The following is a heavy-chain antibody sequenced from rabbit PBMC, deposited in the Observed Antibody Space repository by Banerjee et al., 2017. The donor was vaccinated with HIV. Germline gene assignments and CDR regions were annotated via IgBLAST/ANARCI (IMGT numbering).Heavy chain of an antibody. Sequence: QSLEESGGDLVKPGASLTLTCTASGFSFSSGYDMCWVRQAPGKGLEWIACIYTGSSGSTYYASWAKGRFTISKTSSTTVDLKMTSLTAADTATYFCARWDYSGWGEDLWGPGTLVTVS. CDR2: IYTGSSGST. V-gene: IGHV1S40*01. CDR1: GFSFSSGYD. D-gene: IGHD4-1*01. CDR3: ARWDYSGWGEDL. J-gene: IGHJ6*01.